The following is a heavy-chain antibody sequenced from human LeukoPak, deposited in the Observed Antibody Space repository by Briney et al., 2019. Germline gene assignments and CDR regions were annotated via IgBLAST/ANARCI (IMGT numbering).Heavy chain of an antibody. CDR2: MNPYSGDR. V-gene: IGHV1-8*03. CDR3: ARTTSLTASGYDY. Sequence: ASVKVSCKTSGYTFTSFHINWGRQATGQGLEWIVWMNPYSGDRGYAQKFQGRVSITSDPSISTAYMELSSLRPEDTAVYFCARTTSLTASGYDYWGQGTLVTVSS. J-gene: IGHJ4*02. CDR1: GYTFTSFH. D-gene: IGHD4-17*01.